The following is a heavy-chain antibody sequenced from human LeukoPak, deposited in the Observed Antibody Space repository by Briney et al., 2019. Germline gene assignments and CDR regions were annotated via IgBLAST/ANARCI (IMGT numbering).Heavy chain of an antibody. D-gene: IGHD6-6*01. CDR2: IGTSSTTI. Sequence: GGSLRLSCAASGFTFSSYTMNWVRQPPGKGLEWVSNIGTSSTTIYYADSVKGRFTISRDNAKNSLYLQMNSLRDEDTAVYYCARIGYSSSCTDYWGQGTLVTVSS. J-gene: IGHJ4*02. CDR3: ARIGYSSSCTDY. V-gene: IGHV3-48*02. CDR1: GFTFSSYT.